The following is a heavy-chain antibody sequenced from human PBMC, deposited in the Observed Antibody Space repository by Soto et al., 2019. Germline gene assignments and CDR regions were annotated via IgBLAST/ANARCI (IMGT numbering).Heavy chain of an antibody. D-gene: IGHD3-3*01. V-gene: IGHV1-46*01. J-gene: IGHJ6*02. Sequence: ASVKVSCKASGYTFTSYYMHWVRQAPGQGLEWMGIINPSGGSTSYAQKFQGRVTMTRDTSTSTVYMELSSLRSEDTAVYYCASVLRFLEWSSYYYYGMDVWGQGTTVTAP. CDR1: GYTFTSYY. CDR2: INPSGGST. CDR3: ASVLRFLEWSSYYYYGMDV.